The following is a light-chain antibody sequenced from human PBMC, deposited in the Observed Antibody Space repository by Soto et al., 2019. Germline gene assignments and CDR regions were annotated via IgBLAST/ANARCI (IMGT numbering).Light chain of an antibody. CDR2: DAS. J-gene: IGKJ5*01. V-gene: IGKV3D-20*02. CDR1: QTVRNNY. Sequence: EFVLTQSPGTLSLSPVERATLSCRASQTVRNNYLAWYQQKPGQAPRLLIYDASSRATGIPDRFSGGGSGTDFTLTISSLEPEDFAVYYCQQRSNWPPITFGQGTRLEIK. CDR3: QQRSNWPPIT.